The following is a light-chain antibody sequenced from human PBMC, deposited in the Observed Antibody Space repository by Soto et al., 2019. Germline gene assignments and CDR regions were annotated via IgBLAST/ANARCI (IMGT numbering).Light chain of an antibody. CDR1: QGIIDY. CDR3: QEYDTAPQT. V-gene: IGKV1-27*01. J-gene: IGKJ1*01. CDR2: AAS. Sequence: DIQMTQSPSSLSASVGDTVTITCRASQGIIDYLAWYQQRPGKVPKLLIYAASTLQTGVPSRFSGSGAGTDFTLTISSLQPEDVGTYYCQEYDTAPQTFGQGTRVEIK.